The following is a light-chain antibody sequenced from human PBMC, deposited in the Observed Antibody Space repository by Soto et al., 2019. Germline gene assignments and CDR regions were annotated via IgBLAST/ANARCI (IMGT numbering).Light chain of an antibody. Sequence: DIQIAQSPSTVSGSVRERVTITCRASQTISSWLAWYQQKPGKAPKLLIYKASTLKSGVPSRFSGSGSGTEFTLTISSLQPDDFATYYCQHYNSYSEAFGQGTKVDIK. CDR1: QTISSW. J-gene: IGKJ1*01. CDR2: KAS. CDR3: QHYNSYSEA. V-gene: IGKV1-5*03.